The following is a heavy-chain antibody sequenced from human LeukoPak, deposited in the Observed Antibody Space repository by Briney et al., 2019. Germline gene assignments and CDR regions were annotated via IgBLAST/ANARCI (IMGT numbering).Heavy chain of an antibody. CDR1: GFAFKKYG. CDR3: IGYGGYSF. J-gene: IGHJ4*02. Sequence: PGGSLRLSCAASGFAFKKYGMSWVRQAPGKGLEWVSLIYNNGRTYYADSVKGRFTISRDSSENTLYLQMNRLRAEDTALYYCIGYGGYSFWGQGTLVTVSS. D-gene: IGHD4-23*01. V-gene: IGHV3-66*01. CDR2: IYNNGRT.